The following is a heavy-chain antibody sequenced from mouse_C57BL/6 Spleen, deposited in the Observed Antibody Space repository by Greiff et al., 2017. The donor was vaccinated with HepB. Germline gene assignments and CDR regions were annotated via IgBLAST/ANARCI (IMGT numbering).Heavy chain of an antibody. CDR2: INPGSGGT. CDR3: ARSDYYGSSHYFDY. Sequence: VQLQQSGAELVRPGTSVKVSCKASGYAFTNYLIEWVKQRPGQGLEWIGVINPGSGGTNYNEKFKGKATLTADKSSSTAYMQLSSLTSEDSAVYFCARSDYYGSSHYFDYWGQGTTLTVSS. V-gene: IGHV1-54*01. CDR1: GYAFTNYL. J-gene: IGHJ2*01. D-gene: IGHD1-1*01.